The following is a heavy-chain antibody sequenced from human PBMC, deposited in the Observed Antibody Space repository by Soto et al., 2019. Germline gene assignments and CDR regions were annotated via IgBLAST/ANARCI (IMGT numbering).Heavy chain of an antibody. CDR1: GFTFSSYA. J-gene: IGHJ6*02. V-gene: IGHV3-30-3*01. CDR3: ASDRERYKLLNYYYGMDV. D-gene: IGHD2-2*01. Sequence: PGGSLRLSGAASGFTFSSYAMHWVRQAPCKGLEWVAVISYDGSNKHYADPVKGRFTISRDNSKKTLYLQMNSLRAEDTAVYYCASDRERYKLLNYYYGMDVCGQGTTVAVCS. CDR2: ISYDGSNK.